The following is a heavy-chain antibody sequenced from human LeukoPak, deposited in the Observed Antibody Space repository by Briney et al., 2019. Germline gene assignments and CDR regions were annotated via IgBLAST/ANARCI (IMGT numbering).Heavy chain of an antibody. J-gene: IGHJ3*02. V-gene: IGHV3-30*18. CDR3: AKAYAGVAFDI. CDR2: ISYDGSNK. CDR1: GFTFNSYG. D-gene: IGHD2-8*01. Sequence: GRSLRLSCAASGFTFNSYGMHWVRQAPGKGLEWVAVISYDGSNKYYADSVKGRFTISRDNSKNTLYLQMNSLRAEDTAVYYCAKAYAGVAFDIWGQGTMVTVSS.